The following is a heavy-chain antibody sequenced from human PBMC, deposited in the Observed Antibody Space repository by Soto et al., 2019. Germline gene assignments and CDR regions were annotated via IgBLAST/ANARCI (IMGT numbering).Heavy chain of an antibody. J-gene: IGHJ4*02. CDR3: ARESEDLTSNFDY. V-gene: IGHV3-21*01. CDR2: ISSTTNYI. Sequence: EVQLVESGGGLVKPGGSLRLSCAASGFTFTRYSMNWFRQAPGKGLEWVSSISSTTNYIYYADSIKGRFTVSRDNAKHSVYLYMHSLSADDTAVYYCARESEDLTSNFDYWGQGTLVSVSS. CDR1: GFTFTRYS.